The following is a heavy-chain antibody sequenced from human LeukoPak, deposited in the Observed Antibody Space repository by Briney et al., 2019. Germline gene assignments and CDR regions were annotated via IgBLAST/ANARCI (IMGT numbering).Heavy chain of an antibody. CDR3: AKDSRRYDILTGQP. CDR2: ISGGGSGGST. D-gene: IGHD3-9*01. Sequence: PGGSLRLSCAASGFTFSSSAMSWVRQAPGKGLEWVSNISGGGSGGSTYYVDSVKGRFTISRDNSKNTLYLQMNSLRAEDTAVYYCAKDSRRYDILTGQPWGQGTLVTVSS. V-gene: IGHV3-23*01. CDR1: GFTFSSSA. J-gene: IGHJ4*02.